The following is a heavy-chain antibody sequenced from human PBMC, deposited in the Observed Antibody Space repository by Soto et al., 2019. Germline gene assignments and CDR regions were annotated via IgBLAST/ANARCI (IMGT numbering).Heavy chain of an antibody. CDR1: GYTFTGYY. CDR3: ARDPDIVVVPAAGYYYYGMDV. CDR2: INPNSGGT. D-gene: IGHD2-2*01. V-gene: IGHV1-2*02. J-gene: IGHJ6*02. Sequence: ASVKVSCKASGYTFTGYYMHWVRQAPGQGLEWMGWINPNSGGTNYAQKFQGRVTMTRDTSISTAYMELSRLRSDDTAVYYCARDPDIVVVPAAGYYYYGMDVWGQGTTVTSP.